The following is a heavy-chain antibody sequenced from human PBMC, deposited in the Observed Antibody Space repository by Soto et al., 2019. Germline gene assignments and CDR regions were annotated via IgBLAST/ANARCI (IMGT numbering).Heavy chain of an antibody. D-gene: IGHD6-13*01. J-gene: IGHJ6*02. CDR2: IIPIFGTA. CDR1: GGTFSSYA. CDR3: ARRIAAAGPYYYYYGMDV. Sequence: SVKVSCKASGGTFSSYAISWVRQAPGQGLEWMGGIIPIFGTANYAQKFQGRVTITADKSTSTAYMELSSLRSEDTAVYYCARRIAAAGPYYYYYGMDVWGQGTTVTVSS. V-gene: IGHV1-69*06.